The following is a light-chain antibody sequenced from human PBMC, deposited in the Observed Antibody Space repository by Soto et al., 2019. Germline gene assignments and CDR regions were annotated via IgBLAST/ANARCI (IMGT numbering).Light chain of an antibody. J-gene: IGLJ1*01. CDR1: SSDVGGYDY. CDR2: EVS. V-gene: IGLV2-23*02. CDR3: CSYAGSSFYV. Sequence: QSALTQPASVSGSPGQSITISCTGTSSDVGGYDYVSWYQQHPGKAPKLMIYEVSKRPSGVSNRFSGSKSGNTASLTISGLQAEDEADYYCCSYAGSSFYVFGTGTKVTVL.